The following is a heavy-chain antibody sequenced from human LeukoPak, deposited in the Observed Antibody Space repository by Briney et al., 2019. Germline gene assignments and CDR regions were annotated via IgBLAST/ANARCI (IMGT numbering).Heavy chain of an antibody. CDR2: IYYSGST. D-gene: IGHD3-16*01. V-gene: IGHV4-59*01. CDR3: AAAWGGTNWFDP. CDR1: GGSISSYY. J-gene: IGHJ5*02. Sequence: SETLSLTCTVSGGSISSYYWSWIRQPPGKGLEWIGYIYYSGSTNYNPSLKSRVTISVDTSKNQFSLKLSSVTAADTAVYYCAAAWGGTNWFDPWGQGTLVTVSS.